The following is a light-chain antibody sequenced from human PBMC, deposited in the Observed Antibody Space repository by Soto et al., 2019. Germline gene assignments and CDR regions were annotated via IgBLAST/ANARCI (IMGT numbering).Light chain of an antibody. V-gene: IGLV1-47*02. J-gene: IGLJ3*02. Sequence: QAVVTQPPSASGTPGQRVTISCSGRRSNIGTNYVYWYQQFPGTAPKLLIYSNSHRPSGVPDRFSGSKSGTSASLAISGLRSDDEADSYCAAWDDSLSGPVFGGGTKLTVL. CDR3: AAWDDSLSGPV. CDR2: SNS. CDR1: RSNIGTNY.